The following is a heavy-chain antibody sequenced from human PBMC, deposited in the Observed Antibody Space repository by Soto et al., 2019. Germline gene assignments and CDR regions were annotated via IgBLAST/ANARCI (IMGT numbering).Heavy chain of an antibody. Sequence: SVKVSCKASGGTFSSYAISWVRQAPGQGLEWMGGIIPIFGTANYAQRFQGRVTITADESTSTAYMELSSLRSEDTAVYYCARILGSGSYHPADAFDIWGQGTMVTVSS. CDR3: ARILGSGSYHPADAFDI. J-gene: IGHJ3*02. CDR2: IIPIFGTA. V-gene: IGHV1-69*13. D-gene: IGHD3-10*01. CDR1: GGTFSSYA.